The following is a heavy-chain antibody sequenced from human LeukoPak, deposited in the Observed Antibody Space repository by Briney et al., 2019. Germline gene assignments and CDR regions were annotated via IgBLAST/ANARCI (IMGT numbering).Heavy chain of an antibody. Sequence: GGSLRLSCAVSGFTFSTYNMNWVRQAPGKGLEWVSSVSSSSVYIYYADSVKGRFTVSRDNAKNSLYLRMNSLRAEDTAVYYCARGGYYDSSSDYWGQGTLVTVSS. CDR3: ARGGYYDSSSDY. D-gene: IGHD3-22*01. CDR2: VSSSSVYI. J-gene: IGHJ4*02. CDR1: GFTFSTYN. V-gene: IGHV3-21*01.